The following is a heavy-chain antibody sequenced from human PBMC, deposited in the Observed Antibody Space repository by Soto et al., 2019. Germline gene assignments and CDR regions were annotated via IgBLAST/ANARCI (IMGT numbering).Heavy chain of an antibody. D-gene: IGHD3-22*01. V-gene: IGHV1-18*01. CDR3: ARDLWNYFDTSGYGFSDF. Sequence: ASVKVSCKASGYTFTSYGMSWVRQAPGQGLEWMGWISGYNGNTNYAQKLQGRVTMTTDTSTSTAYMELRSLRSDDTAVYYCARDLWNYFDTSGYGFSDFWGQGTLVTVSS. CDR1: GYTFTSYG. CDR2: ISGYNGNT. J-gene: IGHJ4*02.